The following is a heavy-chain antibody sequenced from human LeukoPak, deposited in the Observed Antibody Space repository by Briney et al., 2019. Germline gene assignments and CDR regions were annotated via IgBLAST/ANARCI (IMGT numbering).Heavy chain of an antibody. D-gene: IGHD2-21*02. CDR3: ARSMVTPYHFDY. CDR1: GFIVSSNY. V-gene: IGHV3-53*01. Sequence: QSGGSLRLSCAASGFIVSSNYLSWVRRAPGKGLEWVSSIYAGGSTYYADSVKGRFIISGDNSKNTVYLPMNSLRVEDTAVYYCARSMVTPYHFDYWGQGTLVTVSS. CDR2: IYAGGST. J-gene: IGHJ4*02.